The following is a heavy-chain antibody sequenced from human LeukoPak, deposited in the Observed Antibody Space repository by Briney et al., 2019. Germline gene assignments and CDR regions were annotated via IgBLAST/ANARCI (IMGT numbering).Heavy chain of an antibody. CDR2: ISSGGGVT. D-gene: IGHD6-19*01. V-gene: IGHV3-23*01. Sequence: GGSLRLSCAASGFTFSSYSMSWVRQAPGKGLEWVSAISSGGGVTFYADSVKGRFTVSRDQSKNTLSLQMTSLRVEDTAVYYCAKHRAPVAGSPAKKPTAYFEDWGQGTLVAVSS. CDR1: GFTFSSYS. CDR3: AKHRAPVAGSPAKKPTAYFED. J-gene: IGHJ4*02.